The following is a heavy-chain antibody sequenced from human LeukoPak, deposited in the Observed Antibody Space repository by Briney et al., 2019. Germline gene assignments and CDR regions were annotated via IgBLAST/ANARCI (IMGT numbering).Heavy chain of an antibody. CDR3: AKGTAVTPLYYFDY. Sequence: SETLSLTCTVSGGSISSYYWSWIRQPPGKGLEWIGYIYYSGSTNYNPSHKSRVTISVDTSKNQFSLKLSSVTAADTATYYCAKGTAVTPLYYFDYWGQGALVTVSS. V-gene: IGHV4-59*01. CDR2: IYYSGST. CDR1: GGSISSYY. D-gene: IGHD4-17*01. J-gene: IGHJ4*02.